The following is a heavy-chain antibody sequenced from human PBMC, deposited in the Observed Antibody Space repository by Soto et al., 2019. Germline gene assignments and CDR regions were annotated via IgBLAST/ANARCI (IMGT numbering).Heavy chain of an antibody. V-gene: IGHV1-69*02. CDR3: ASGYSFGTFDF. J-gene: IGHJ4*02. CDR1: GGTFSSYT. Sequence: SVKVSCKASGGTFSSYTFSWVRQAPGQGLEWMGRIIVILDIANYAQKFQGRVTITADKSTSTAYMELSSLRSEDTAVYYCASGYSFGTFDFWGRGTLVTVSS. D-gene: IGHD5-18*01. CDR2: IIVILDIA.